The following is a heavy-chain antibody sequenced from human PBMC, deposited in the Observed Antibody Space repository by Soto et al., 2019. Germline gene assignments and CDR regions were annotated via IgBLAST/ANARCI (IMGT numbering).Heavy chain of an antibody. V-gene: IGHV1-2*04. CDR2: ISPYSGGT. CDR3: ARDIVGGRLDAFDI. J-gene: IGHJ3*02. CDR1: GYTFTSYG. Sequence: ASVKVSCKASGYTFTSYGISWVRQAPGQGLEWMGWISPYSGGTNYAQKFQGWVTMTRDTSISTAYMGLSRLRSDDTAVYYCARDIVGGRLDAFDIWGQGTMVTVSS. D-gene: IGHD1-26*01.